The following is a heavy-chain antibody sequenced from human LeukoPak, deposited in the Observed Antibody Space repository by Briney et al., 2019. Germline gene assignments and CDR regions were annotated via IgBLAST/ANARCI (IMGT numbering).Heavy chain of an antibody. D-gene: IGHD4-17*01. Sequence: SETLSLTCTVSDYSISSGYGYYWGWIRQPPGKGLEWIGNIYHSGITYYNHFNSSLKSRVTISVDTSKNQFSLKLSSVTAADTAVYYCARAFPGSYGDLKRYEYFQHWGQGTLVTVSS. CDR3: ARAFPGSYGDLKRYEYFQH. CDR1: DYSISSGYGYY. CDR2: IYHSGIT. J-gene: IGHJ1*01. V-gene: IGHV4-38-2*02.